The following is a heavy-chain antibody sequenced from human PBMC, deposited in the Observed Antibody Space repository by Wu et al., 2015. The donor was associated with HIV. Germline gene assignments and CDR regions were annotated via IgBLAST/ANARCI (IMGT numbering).Heavy chain of an antibody. CDR3: ARDRHITMIRKEDAFDI. D-gene: IGHD3-22*01. CDR2: IIPIFGTA. V-gene: IGHV1-69*01. CDR1: GGTFSSYA. Sequence: QVQLVQSGAEVKKPGSSVKVSCKASGGTFSSYAISWVRQAPGQGLEWMGGIIPIFGTANYAQKFQGRVTITADESTSTAYMELSSLRSEDTAVYYCARDRHITMIRKEDAFDIWGQGTMVTVSS. J-gene: IGHJ3*02.